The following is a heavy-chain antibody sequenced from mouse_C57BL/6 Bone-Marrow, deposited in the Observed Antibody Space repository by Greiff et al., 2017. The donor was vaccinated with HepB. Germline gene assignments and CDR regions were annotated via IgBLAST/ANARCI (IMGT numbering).Heavy chain of an antibody. J-gene: IGHJ1*03. Sequence: QVHVKQSGAELVKPGASVKLSCKASGYTFTSYWMHWVKQRPGQGLEWIGMIHPNSGSTNYNEKFKSKATLTVDKSSSTAYMQLSSLTSEDSAVYYCARRTTVVAYWYFDVWGTGTTVTVSS. D-gene: IGHD1-1*01. CDR3: ARRTTVVAYWYFDV. CDR1: GYTFTSYW. V-gene: IGHV1-64*01. CDR2: IHPNSGST.